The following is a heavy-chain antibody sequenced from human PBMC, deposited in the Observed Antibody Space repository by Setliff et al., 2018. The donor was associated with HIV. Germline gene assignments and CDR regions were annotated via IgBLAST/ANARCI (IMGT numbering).Heavy chain of an antibody. V-gene: IGHV1-8*02. J-gene: IGHJ4*02. CDR2: INPNIGNT. Sequence: ASVKVSCKASGYTFTSYAFNWVRQAPGQGLEWMGWINPNIGNTGYAQKFQGRVTMARNTSISTAYMELSCLRSEDTAVYYCARGLANKYDSSGRSDYWGQGTLVTVSS. CDR1: GYTFTSYA. D-gene: IGHD3-22*01. CDR3: ARGLANKYDSSGRSDY.